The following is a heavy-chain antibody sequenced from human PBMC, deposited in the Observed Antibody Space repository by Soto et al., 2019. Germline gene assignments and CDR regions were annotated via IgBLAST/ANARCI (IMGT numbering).Heavy chain of an antibody. CDR2: IYPGDSET. J-gene: IGHJ4*02. CDR3: ARTCGGHLYSLDC. CDR1: GYTFTSSW. V-gene: IGHV5-51*01. D-gene: IGHD1-26*01. Sequence: PGESLKISCKGSGYTFTSSWIGWVRQMPGKGLEWMGIIYPGDSETRYSPSFQGQVTISADKSINTAYLPWSSLKASDTAIYYCARTCGGHLYSLDCWGQGTLVTASS.